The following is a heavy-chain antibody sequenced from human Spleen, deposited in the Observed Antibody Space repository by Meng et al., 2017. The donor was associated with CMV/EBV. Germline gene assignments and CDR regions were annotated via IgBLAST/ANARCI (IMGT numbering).Heavy chain of an antibody. CDR2: ISPTDGST. Sequence: VQMVQSRADVKEPGDSVKISCKASGYTFTSYYIHWVRQAPGQGLEWMGMISPTDGSTIYSQNFQGRVTMTRDTSTSTLYLQLSRLRSEDTAVYYCARETTGVLDPWGQGTLVTVSS. CDR1: GYTFTSYY. CDR3: ARETTGVLDP. J-gene: IGHJ5*02. D-gene: IGHD4/OR15-4a*01. V-gene: IGHV1-46*01.